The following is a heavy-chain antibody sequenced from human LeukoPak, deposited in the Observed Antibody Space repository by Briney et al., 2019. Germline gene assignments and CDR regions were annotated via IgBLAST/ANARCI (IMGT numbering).Heavy chain of an antibody. V-gene: IGHV3-66*01. Sequence: GGSLRLSCAASGFTVSDNYMGWVRQAPGKGLEWVSVIYSGGSTYYADSAKGRFTISRDNSKNTLYLQMNSLRAEDTAVYYCARGFGQWLVNYFDYWGQGTLVTVSS. CDR1: GFTVSDNY. J-gene: IGHJ4*02. CDR2: IYSGGST. D-gene: IGHD6-19*01. CDR3: ARGFGQWLVNYFDY.